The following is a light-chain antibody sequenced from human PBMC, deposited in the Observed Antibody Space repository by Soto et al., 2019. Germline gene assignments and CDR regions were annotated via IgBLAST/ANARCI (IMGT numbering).Light chain of an antibody. Sequence: QSALTQPASMSGSPGQSITISCTGTSSDVGGYNYVSWYQQHPGKAPKLMIYDVSNRPSGVSSRFSGSKSGNTASLTISGLQAEDEADYYCISYTTSSTLYVVFGGGTKLTVL. CDR1: SSDVGGYNY. CDR2: DVS. J-gene: IGLJ2*01. V-gene: IGLV2-14*01. CDR3: ISYTTSSTLYVV.